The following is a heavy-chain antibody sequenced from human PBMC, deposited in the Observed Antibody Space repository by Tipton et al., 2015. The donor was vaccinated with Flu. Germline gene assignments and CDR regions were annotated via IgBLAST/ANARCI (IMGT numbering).Heavy chain of an antibody. V-gene: IGHV4-34*01. CDR3: ATHCVGVCSHAFDI. Sequence: GLVKPSETLSLTCAVYGGSFSGYHWSWIRQPPGKGLEWIGEINHSGNTNYNPSLKSRVTISGDTSKNQFSLKLSSVTAADTAVYYCATHCVGVCSHAFDIWGQGTMVTVSS. CDR2: INHSGNT. J-gene: IGHJ3*02. CDR1: GGSFSGYH. D-gene: IGHD2-21*02.